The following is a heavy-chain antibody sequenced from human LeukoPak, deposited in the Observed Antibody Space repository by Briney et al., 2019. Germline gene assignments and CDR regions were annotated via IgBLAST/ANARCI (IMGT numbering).Heavy chain of an antibody. J-gene: IGHJ4*02. CDR2: INPNSGGT. D-gene: IGHD1-26*01. CDR3: ARGYSGLHFDS. V-gene: IGHV1-2*02. CDR1: GYTFTGYY. Sequence: GASVKVSCKASGYTFTGYYMHWVRQAPGQGLEWMGWINPNSGGTNYAQKFQGRVTMTRDTSISTAYMELSGLRSEDTAIYYCARGYSGLHFDSWGQGSLVTVSS.